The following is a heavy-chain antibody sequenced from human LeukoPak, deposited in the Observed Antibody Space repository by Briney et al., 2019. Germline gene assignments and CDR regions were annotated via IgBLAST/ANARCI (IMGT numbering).Heavy chain of an antibody. CDR2: ITGSGDNT. D-gene: IGHD6-19*01. V-gene: IGHV3-23*01. Sequence: GGSLRLSCAASGFTFSTYAMSWVRQAPGKGLEWVSAITGSGDNTYYADSVKGRFTISRDNSKNTMYLQMNSLRAEDTAVYYCAAGYSSGWYVFDYWGQGTLVTVSS. J-gene: IGHJ4*02. CDR1: GFTFSTYA. CDR3: AAGYSSGWYVFDY.